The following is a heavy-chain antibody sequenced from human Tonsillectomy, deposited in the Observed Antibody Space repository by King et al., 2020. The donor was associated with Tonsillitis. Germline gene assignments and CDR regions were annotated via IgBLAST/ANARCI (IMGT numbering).Heavy chain of an antibody. J-gene: IGHJ4*02. CDR3: TRGRSD. V-gene: IGHV3-49*03. Sequence: VQLVESGGGLVQPGRSLRLSCKASGFTFGDSAMNWFRQSPERGLEWVGFIRSKSNGGTTEIAASVRGRFTISRDDSKSIAYLQMNSLKSEDTAVYYCTRGRSDWGQGTLVTVAS. CDR1: GFTFGDSA. D-gene: IGHD6-25*01. CDR2: IRSKSNGGTT.